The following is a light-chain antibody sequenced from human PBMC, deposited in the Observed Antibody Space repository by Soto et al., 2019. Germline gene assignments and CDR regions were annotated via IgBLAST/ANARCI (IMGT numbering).Light chain of an antibody. CDR2: EVR. J-gene: IGLJ1*01. Sequence: QSALTQPASVSGSLGQSITISCTGTSSDVGEYNYVSWYQQHPGKAPKLMIYEVRNRPSGVSNRFSGSKSGNTASLTISGLQPEDEADYYCSSYTSTSTPYVFGTGTKVTVL. V-gene: IGLV2-14*01. CDR3: SSYTSTSTPYV. CDR1: SSDVGEYNY.